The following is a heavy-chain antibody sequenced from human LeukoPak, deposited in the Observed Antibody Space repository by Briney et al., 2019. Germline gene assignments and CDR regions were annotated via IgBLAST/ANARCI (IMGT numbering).Heavy chain of an antibody. CDR3: ARRADSSAYYTY. CDR1: GYSFTNYW. J-gene: IGHJ4*02. D-gene: IGHD3-22*01. Sequence: GESLMISCKGFGYSFTNYWIGWVRQMPGKGLEWMGIIYPGDSDTRYSPSFQGQVTISADKSIGTAYLQWGSLKASDTAMYYCARRADSSAYYTYWGQGTLVTVFS. CDR2: IYPGDSDT. V-gene: IGHV5-51*01.